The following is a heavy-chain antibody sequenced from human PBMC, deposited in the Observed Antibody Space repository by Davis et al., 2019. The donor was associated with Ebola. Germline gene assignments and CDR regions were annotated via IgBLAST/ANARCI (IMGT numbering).Heavy chain of an antibody. CDR2: ISYDGSNK. J-gene: IGHJ6*04. Sequence: GGSLRLSCAASGFTFSSYGMHWVRQAPGKGLEWVAVISYDGSNKYYADSVKGRFTISRDNSKNTLYLQMNSLRAEDTAVYYCAKDLGANFGVVIIGYYGMDVWGKGTTVTVSS. D-gene: IGHD3-3*01. V-gene: IGHV3-30*18. CDR1: GFTFSSYG. CDR3: AKDLGANFGVVIIGYYGMDV.